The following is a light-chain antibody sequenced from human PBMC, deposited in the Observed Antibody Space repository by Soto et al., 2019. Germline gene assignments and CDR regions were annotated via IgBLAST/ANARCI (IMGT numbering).Light chain of an antibody. CDR1: QSVGSN. V-gene: IGKV3-15*01. Sequence: EIVMTQSPATLSVSPGERATLSCRASQSVGSNLAWYQQKPGQAPRLLIYGASNRATGIPSRFSGSGSGTEFTLTITSLPSEAFAVYYCQQHNDWLRTFGQGTKVEIK. J-gene: IGKJ1*01. CDR2: GAS. CDR3: QQHNDWLRT.